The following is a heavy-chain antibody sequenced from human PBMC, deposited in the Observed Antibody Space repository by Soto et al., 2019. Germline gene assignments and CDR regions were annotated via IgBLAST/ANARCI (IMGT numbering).Heavy chain of an antibody. D-gene: IGHD5-12*01. V-gene: IGHV3-49*03. CDR2: IRSKAYGGTT. J-gene: IGHJ4*02. Sequence: PGGSLRLSCTASGFTFGDYAMSWFRQAPGKGLEWVGFIRSKAYGGTTEYAASVKGRFTISRDDSKSIAYLQMNSLKTEDTAVYYCTRGRGWKFEVATAYFDYWGQGTLVTVSS. CDR3: TRGRGWKFEVATAYFDY. CDR1: GFTFGDYA.